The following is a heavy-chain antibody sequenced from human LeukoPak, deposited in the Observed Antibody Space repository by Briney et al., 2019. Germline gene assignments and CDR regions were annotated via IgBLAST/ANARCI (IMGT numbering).Heavy chain of an antibody. CDR1: GYTLTSYG. CDR3: ARGAYGDK. J-gene: IGHJ4*02. V-gene: IGHV1-18*01. D-gene: IGHD4-17*01. Sequence: ASVKLSCEASGYTLTSYGINWMRQAPGQGLEWMGWISTQSGNTNYAQKVQGRLTLTTDRSTNTAYMELRSLRFDDTAVYYCARGAYGDKWGQGTMVTVSS. CDR2: ISTQSGNT.